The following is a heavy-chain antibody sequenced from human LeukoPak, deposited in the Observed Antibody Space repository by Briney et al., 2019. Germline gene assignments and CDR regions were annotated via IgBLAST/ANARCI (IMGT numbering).Heavy chain of an antibody. CDR3: AGVGGSAAGDY. CDR2: INPSGGST. CDR1: GYTFSIYY. J-gene: IGHJ4*02. D-gene: IGHD6-13*01. V-gene: IGHV1-46*01. Sequence: ASVKVSFKASGYTFSIYYMHWVRQAPGQGLEWMGIINPSGGSTNYAQKFQGRVTMTRDTSTNTIYMELSSLRSEDTAVYYCAGVGGSAAGDYWGQGTLVTVSS.